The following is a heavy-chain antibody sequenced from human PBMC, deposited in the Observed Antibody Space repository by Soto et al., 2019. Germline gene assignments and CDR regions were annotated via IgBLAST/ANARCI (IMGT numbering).Heavy chain of an antibody. CDR3: ARGATKGPYYYGSGSFIDAFDI. V-gene: IGHV1-18*04. D-gene: IGHD3-10*01. CDR1: GYTFTSYG. CDR2: ISAYNGNT. J-gene: IGHJ3*02. Sequence: ASVKVSCKASGYTFTSYGISWVRQAPGQGLEWMGWISAYNGNTNYAQKLQGRVTMTTDTSTSTAYMELRSLRSDDTAVYYCARGATKGPYYYGSGSFIDAFDIWGQGTMVTVSS.